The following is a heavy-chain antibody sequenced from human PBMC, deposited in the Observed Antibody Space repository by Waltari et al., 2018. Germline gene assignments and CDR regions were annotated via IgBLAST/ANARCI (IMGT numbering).Heavy chain of an antibody. CDR3: HRYSGYDFDY. CDR1: GYTFTSYD. Sequence: QVPLVQSGAVVKTPGASVKVSCKASGYTFTSYDINWVRQATGPGLEWMGWMNPNRGNTGYAQKCQGRVTMNRNNSISTAYMELSSLRSEETAVYYCHRYSGYDFDYWGQGTLVTVSA. J-gene: IGHJ4*02. CDR2: MNPNRGNT. V-gene: IGHV1-8*01. D-gene: IGHD5-12*01.